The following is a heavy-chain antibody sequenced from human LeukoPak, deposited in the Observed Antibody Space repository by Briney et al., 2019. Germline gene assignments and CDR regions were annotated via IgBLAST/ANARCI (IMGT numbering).Heavy chain of an antibody. Sequence: GGSLRLSCAASGFTFSSYELNWVRQAPGKGLEWVSYISSDGASIYYADSVKGRFTISRDNAQNSLFLQMDSLRDEDTSIYYCARGKNGAGGYDILIDYWGQGTLVTVSS. CDR3: ARGKNGAGGYDILIDY. CDR1: GFTFSSYE. V-gene: IGHV3-48*03. CDR2: ISSDGASI. J-gene: IGHJ4*02. D-gene: IGHD3-9*01.